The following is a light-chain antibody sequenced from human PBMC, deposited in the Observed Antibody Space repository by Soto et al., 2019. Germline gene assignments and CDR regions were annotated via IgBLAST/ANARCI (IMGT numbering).Light chain of an antibody. CDR1: SSNIGAGYD. CDR2: GNS. V-gene: IGLV1-40*01. J-gene: IGLJ1*01. CDR3: QSYESSLSGYV. Sequence: QSVLTQPPSVSGAPGQRVTISCTGSSSNIGAGYDVHWYQQLPGTAPKLLIYGNSNRPSGVPDRFSGSKSGTSASLAITGLHAEDEADYYCQSYESSLSGYVFGTGTKLTVL.